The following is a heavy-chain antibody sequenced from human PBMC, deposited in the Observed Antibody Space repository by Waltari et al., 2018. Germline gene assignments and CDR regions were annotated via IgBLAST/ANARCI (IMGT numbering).Heavy chain of an antibody. D-gene: IGHD6-13*01. CDR3: AKYGQGTGGDSSSYDY. Sequence: EVQLVESGGGLVQPGRSLRLSCAASGFTFDDYAMHWVRQAPGKGLEWVSGISWNGGSIGYADSVKGRFTISRDNAKNSLYLQSNSLRAEDTALYYCAKYGQGTGGDSSSYDYWGQGTLVTVSS. CDR2: ISWNGGSI. V-gene: IGHV3-9*01. J-gene: IGHJ4*02. CDR1: GFTFDDYA.